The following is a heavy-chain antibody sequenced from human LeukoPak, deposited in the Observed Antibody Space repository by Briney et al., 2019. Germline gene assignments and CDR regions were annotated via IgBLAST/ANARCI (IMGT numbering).Heavy chain of an antibody. D-gene: IGHD1-26*01. V-gene: IGHV3-21*04. J-gene: IGHJ4*02. CDR2: ISYTGTYI. CDR1: AFSLNTYN. CDR3: VRDRGTYRPIDY. Sequence: RRSLRPSCAASAFSLNTYNMNWVRQAPRKGLEWDSSISYTGTYIYYADSVKGRFTISRDNAQNPLYLQMNSLRAEDTAIYYCVRDRGTYRPIDYWGQGTLVTVSS.